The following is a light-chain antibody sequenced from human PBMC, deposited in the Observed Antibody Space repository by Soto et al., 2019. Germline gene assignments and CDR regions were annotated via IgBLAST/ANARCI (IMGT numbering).Light chain of an antibody. CDR1: SSDIGGYDY. CDR3: SSYTTISTLVI. Sequence: QSVLTQPASVSGSPGQSITISCTGSSSDIGGYDYVYWYQQHPGKAPKLIIYDVTNRPSGVSNRFSGSKSGNTASLTISGLQAEDESDYYCSSYTTISTLVIFGGGTKLTVL. V-gene: IGLV2-14*01. J-gene: IGLJ2*01. CDR2: DVT.